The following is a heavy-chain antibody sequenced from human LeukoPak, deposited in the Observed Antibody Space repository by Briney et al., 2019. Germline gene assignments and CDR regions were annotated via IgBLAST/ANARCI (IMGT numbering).Heavy chain of an antibody. D-gene: IGHD1-26*01. V-gene: IGHV1-2*02. Sequence: ASVKVSCKASGYTFTGYYMHWVRQAPGQGLEWMGWINPNSGGTNYAQTFQGRVTMTRDTSISTAYMELSRLRSDDTAVYYCARSPSGSYSEGFDYWGQGTLVTVSS. J-gene: IGHJ4*02. CDR3: ARSPSGSYSEGFDY. CDR1: GYTFTGYY. CDR2: INPNSGGT.